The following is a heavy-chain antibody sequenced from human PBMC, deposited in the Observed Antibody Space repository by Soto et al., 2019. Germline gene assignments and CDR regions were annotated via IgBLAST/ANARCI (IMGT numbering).Heavy chain of an antibody. V-gene: IGHV1-69*13. D-gene: IGHD3-10*01. J-gene: IGHJ6*02. CDR1: GGTFSSYA. CDR2: IIPIFGTA. CDR3: ARDRTLWSEAYYYGTDV. Sequence: GASVKVSCKASGGTFSSYAISWVRQAPGQGLEWMGGIIPIFGTANYAQKFQGRVTITADESTSTAYMELSSPRSEDTAVYYCARDRTLWSEAYYYGTDVWGQGTTVTVSS.